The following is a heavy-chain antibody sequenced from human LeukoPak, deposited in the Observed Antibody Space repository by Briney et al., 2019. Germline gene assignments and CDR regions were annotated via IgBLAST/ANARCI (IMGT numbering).Heavy chain of an antibody. Sequence: ASVKVSCKASGYTFTSYGISWVRQAPGQGLEWMGWISAYNGNTNYAQKLQGRVTMTTDTSTSTAYMELRSLRSDDTAVYYCARVWFGELIPYYYYYYMDVWGKGTTVTISS. CDR1: GYTFTSYG. J-gene: IGHJ6*03. D-gene: IGHD3-10*01. CDR3: ARVWFGELIPYYYYYYMDV. V-gene: IGHV1-18*01. CDR2: ISAYNGNT.